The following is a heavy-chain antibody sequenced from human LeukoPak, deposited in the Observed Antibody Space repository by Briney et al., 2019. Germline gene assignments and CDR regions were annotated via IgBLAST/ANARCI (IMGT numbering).Heavy chain of an antibody. CDR1: GYTFTSNY. CDR3: ARDQEGFDY. J-gene: IGHJ4*02. V-gene: IGHV1-46*01. Sequence: ASVRVSCKASGYTFTSNYIHWVRQAPGQGLEWMGMIYPRDGSTSYAQKFQGRVTVTRDTSTSTVHMELSGLRSEDTAVYYCARDQEGFDYWGQGTLVNVFS. CDR2: IYPRDGST.